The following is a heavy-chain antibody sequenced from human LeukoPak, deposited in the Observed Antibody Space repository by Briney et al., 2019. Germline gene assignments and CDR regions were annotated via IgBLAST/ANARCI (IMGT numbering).Heavy chain of an antibody. Sequence: ASVKVSCKVSGYTLTELSMHWVRQAPGKGLEWMGGFDPEDGETIYAQKFQGRVTMTEDTSTDTAYMELSSLRSEDTAVYHCATGGYDILTGYYGDARRGYYFDYWGQGTLVTVSS. J-gene: IGHJ4*02. CDR1: GYTLTELS. CDR2: FDPEDGET. V-gene: IGHV1-24*01. D-gene: IGHD3-9*01. CDR3: ATGGYDILTGYYGDARRGYYFDY.